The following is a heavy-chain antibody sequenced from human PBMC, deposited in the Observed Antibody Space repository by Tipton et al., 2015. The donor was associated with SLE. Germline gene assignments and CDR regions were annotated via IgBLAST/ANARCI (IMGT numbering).Heavy chain of an antibody. J-gene: IGHJ1*01. Sequence: TLSLTCTVSGGSINSGSYSWTWIRQPAGRGLEWIGYISYSGNTNYNPSLKSRVTISVDTSKSQFSLTLSSVTAADTAVYYCARLGVGATNAEYFQHWGQGTLVTVSS. CDR3: ARLGVGATNAEYFQH. V-gene: IGHV4-61*09. D-gene: IGHD1-26*01. CDR2: ISYSGNT. CDR1: GGSINSGSYS.